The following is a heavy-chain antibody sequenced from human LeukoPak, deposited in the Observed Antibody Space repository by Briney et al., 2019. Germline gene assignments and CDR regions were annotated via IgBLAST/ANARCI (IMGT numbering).Heavy chain of an antibody. Sequence: PGGSLKLSCAASGFTFSTYGMHWVRQAPGKGLEWVAFIRYDGNNKYYAEFVKGRFTISRDNSKNTLYLHMNSLRTEDTAVYYCAKIEGKYQLANVPDHWGQGTLVTVSS. CDR2: IRYDGNNK. J-gene: IGHJ4*02. CDR1: GFTFSTYG. D-gene: IGHD2-2*01. CDR3: AKIEGKYQLANVPDH. V-gene: IGHV3-30*02.